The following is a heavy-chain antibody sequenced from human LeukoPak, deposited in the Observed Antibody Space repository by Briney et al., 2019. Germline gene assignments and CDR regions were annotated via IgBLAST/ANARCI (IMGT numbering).Heavy chain of an antibody. CDR2: IIPIFGTA. CDR1: GGTFSSYA. V-gene: IGHV1-69*01. Sequence: SVKVSCEASGGTFSSYAISWVRQAPGQGLEWMGGIIPIFGTANYAQKFQGRVTITADESTSTAYMELSSLRSEDTAVYYCAREVRAIPSWFDPWGQGTLVTVSS. D-gene: IGHD3-10*01. CDR3: AREVRAIPSWFDP. J-gene: IGHJ5*02.